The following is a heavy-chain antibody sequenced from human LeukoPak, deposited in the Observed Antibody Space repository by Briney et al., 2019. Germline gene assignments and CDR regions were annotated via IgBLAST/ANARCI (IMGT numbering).Heavy chain of an antibody. Sequence: GASVKVSFKASGGSFCNYVIHWVRHAPGQGLEWMGRISPFFDVANYAQRFQDRVTFTADKITNTAYMQISSLKSEDTAMYFCARDTNEEYSSSSDGLAVWGQGTTVTVSS. CDR2: ISPFFDVA. CDR1: GGSFCNYV. CDR3: ARDTNEEYSSSSDGLAV. J-gene: IGHJ6*02. D-gene: IGHD6-6*01. V-gene: IGHV1-69*04.